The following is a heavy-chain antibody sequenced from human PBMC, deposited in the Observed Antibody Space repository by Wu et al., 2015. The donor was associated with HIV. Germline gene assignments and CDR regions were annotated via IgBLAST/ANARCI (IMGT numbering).Heavy chain of an antibody. CDR2: IIPLFGTR. CDR1: GNTFNA. D-gene: IGHD6-19*01. CDR3: ATPRSPGFSSAWPTYFDY. V-gene: IGHV1-69*05. J-gene: IGHJ4*02. Sequence: QVQLVQSGAEVKKPGSSVKISCKASGNTFNAINWVRQAPGQGLEWMGGIIPLFGTRDYAQVFQGRVMITTDESTSTAYMTLTSLTSEDTAVYYCATPRSPGFSSAWPTYFDYWGQGTLVTVSS.